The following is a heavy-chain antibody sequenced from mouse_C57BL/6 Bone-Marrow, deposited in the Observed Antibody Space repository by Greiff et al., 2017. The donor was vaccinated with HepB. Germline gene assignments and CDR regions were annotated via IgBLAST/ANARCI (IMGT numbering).Heavy chain of an antibody. CDR1: GFTFSSYT. D-gene: IGHD1-1*01. CDR3: ARRENYYGSSDGYFDF. CDR2: SIGGGGNT. J-gene: IGHJ1*03. Sequence: EVKLVESGGGLVKPGGSLKLSCAASGFTFSSYTMSWVRQTPAKRLEWVATSIGGGGNTYYPDSVKGRFTISRDTAKNTLYLQMSSLRSEDTALYYCARRENYYGSSDGYFDFWGTGTTVTVSS. V-gene: IGHV5-9*01.